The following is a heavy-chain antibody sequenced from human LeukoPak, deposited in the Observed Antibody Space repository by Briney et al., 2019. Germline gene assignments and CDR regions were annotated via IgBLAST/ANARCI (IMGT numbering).Heavy chain of an antibody. J-gene: IGHJ6*03. Sequence: GGSLRLSCAASGFTFSTYAVNWVRQAPGKGLEWVSAISSSGGTTYYAYSVKGRFTISRDNSKNTVFLQMNSLRAEDTAVYYCARDREVVTAKAQMDVWGKGTTVTVS. V-gene: IGHV3-23*01. CDR3: ARDREVVTAKAQMDV. CDR2: ISSSGGTT. D-gene: IGHD2-21*02. CDR1: GFTFSTYA.